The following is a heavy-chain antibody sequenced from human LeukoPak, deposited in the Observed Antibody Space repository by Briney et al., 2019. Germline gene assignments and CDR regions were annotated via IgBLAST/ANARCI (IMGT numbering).Heavy chain of an antibody. CDR1: GYIFDIYA. Sequence: ASVKVSCKASGYIFDIYAMIWVRQAPGQGLELMGWINTNTGIPTYAQGFTGRFVFSLDTSVSTAYLHISSLKTEDTAVYYCARDPVVYSYGYFDYWGQGTLVTVSS. CDR3: ARDPVVYSYGYFDY. V-gene: IGHV7-4-1*02. J-gene: IGHJ4*02. CDR2: INTNTGIP. D-gene: IGHD5-18*01.